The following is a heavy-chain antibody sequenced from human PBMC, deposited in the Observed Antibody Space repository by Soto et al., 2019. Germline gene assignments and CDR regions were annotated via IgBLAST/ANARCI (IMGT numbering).Heavy chain of an antibody. CDR2: ISSTSNTI. CDR1: GFTFSTYS. CDR3: AKSAGENTREGAGTH. J-gene: IGHJ4*02. D-gene: IGHD1-26*01. Sequence: PGGSLRLSCAVSGFTFSTYSMNWVRQALGKGLEWVSYISSTSNTIYYADSVKGRFTISRDNSKNALYLQMNSLRAEDTAVYYCAKSAGENTREGAGTHWGLGTPVTVSS. V-gene: IGHV3-48*01.